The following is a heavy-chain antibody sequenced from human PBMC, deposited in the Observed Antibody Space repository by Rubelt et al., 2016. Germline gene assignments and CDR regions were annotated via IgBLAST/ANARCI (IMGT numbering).Heavy chain of an antibody. Sequence: QVQLVQSGAEVKKPGSSVKVSCKASGGTFSSYAISWVRQAPGQGLEWMGGIIPIFGTANCAQKFQDRVTITADESTSTAYMELSSLRSDDTAVYYCARDEPYSSSWYDYWGQGTLVTVSS. CDR2: IIPIFGTA. D-gene: IGHD6-13*01. CDR3: ARDEPYSSSWYDY. CDR1: GGTFSSYA. V-gene: IGHV1-69*19. J-gene: IGHJ4*02.